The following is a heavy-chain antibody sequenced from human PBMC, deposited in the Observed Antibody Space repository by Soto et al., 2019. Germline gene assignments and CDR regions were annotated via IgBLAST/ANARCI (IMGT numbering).Heavy chain of an antibody. CDR3: AREGDYYDSSGYSSRP. Sequence: SETLSLTCTVSGGSISSYYWSWIRQPAGKGLEWIGRIYTSGSTNYNPSLKSRVTMSVDTSKNQFSLKLSSVTAADTAVYYCAREGDYYDSSGYSSRPWGQGTLVTV. J-gene: IGHJ4*02. D-gene: IGHD3-22*01. CDR1: GGSISSYY. CDR2: IYTSGST. V-gene: IGHV4-4*07.